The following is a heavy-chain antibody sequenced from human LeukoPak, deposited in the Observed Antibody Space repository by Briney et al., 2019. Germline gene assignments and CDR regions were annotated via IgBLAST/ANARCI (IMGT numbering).Heavy chain of an antibody. J-gene: IGHJ4*02. CDR1: GFTFSSYA. D-gene: IGHD3-10*01. CDR2: ISGSGGST. V-gene: IGHV3-23*01. CDR3: AKSFMD. Sequence: GGSLRLSCAASGFTFSSYAMTWVRQAPGKGLEWVSSISGSGGSTFYADSVKGRFTISRDNAKNSLYLQMNGLRAEDTAVYYCAKSFMDWGQGTLVTVSS.